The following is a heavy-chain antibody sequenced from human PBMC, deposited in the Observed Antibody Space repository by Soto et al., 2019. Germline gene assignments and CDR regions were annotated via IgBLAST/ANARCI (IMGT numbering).Heavy chain of an antibody. J-gene: IGHJ4*02. CDR1: GGSISTYY. Sequence: SETLSLTCSVSGGSISTYYWSWIRQPPGKGLEWLGYIYYNGNSYYNPSLKSRLTMSVDTSKNQFSLRLSSATAADTAVYYCAREQYNWKIWGQGTLVTVSS. CDR3: AREQYNWKI. V-gene: IGHV4-59*01. CDR2: IYYNGNS. D-gene: IGHD1-20*01.